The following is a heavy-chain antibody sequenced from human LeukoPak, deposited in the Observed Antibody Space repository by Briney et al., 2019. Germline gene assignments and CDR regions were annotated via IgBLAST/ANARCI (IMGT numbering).Heavy chain of an antibody. CDR3: ARGEGYYFDY. J-gene: IGHJ4*02. CDR2: ISYDGSNK. Sequence: QTGGSLRLSCAASGFTFSSYAMRWVRQAPGKGLEWVAVISYDGSNKYYADSVKGRFTISRDNSKNTLYLQMNSLRAEDTAVYYCARGEGYYFDYWGQGTLVTVSS. V-gene: IGHV3-30-3*01. CDR1: GFTFSSYA. D-gene: IGHD1-26*01.